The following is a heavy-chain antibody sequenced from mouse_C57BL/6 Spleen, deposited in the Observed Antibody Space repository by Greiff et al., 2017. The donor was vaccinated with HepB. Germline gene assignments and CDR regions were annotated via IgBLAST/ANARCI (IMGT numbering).Heavy chain of an antibody. J-gene: IGHJ1*03. D-gene: IGHD1-1*01. CDR2: IRNKANGYTT. V-gene: IGHV7-3*01. Sequence: EVQRVESGGGLVQPGGSLSLSCAASGFTFTDYYMSWVRQPPGKALEWLGFIRNKANGYTTEYSASVKGRFTISRDNSQGILYLQMNALRAEVSATYNCAMPSFTTVGGYCYFVVGGTGTTVTVSS. CDR3: AMPSFTTVGGYCYFVV. CDR1: GFTFTDYY.